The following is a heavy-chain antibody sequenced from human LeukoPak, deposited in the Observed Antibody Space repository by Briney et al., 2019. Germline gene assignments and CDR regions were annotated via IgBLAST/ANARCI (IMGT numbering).Heavy chain of an antibody. J-gene: IGHJ4*02. CDR3: ARAKQQLVRSLDY. CDR2: ISSSGSTI. CDR1: GFTVSSNY. D-gene: IGHD6-13*01. Sequence: GGSLRLSCAASGFTVSSNYMSWIRQAPGKGLEWVSYISSSGSTIYYADSVKGRFTISRDNAKNSLYLQMNSLRAEDTAVYYCARAKQQLVRSLDYWGQGTLVTVSS. V-gene: IGHV3-11*01.